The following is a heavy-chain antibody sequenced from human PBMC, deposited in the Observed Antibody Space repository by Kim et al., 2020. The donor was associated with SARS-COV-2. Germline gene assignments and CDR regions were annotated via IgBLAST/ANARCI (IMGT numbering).Heavy chain of an antibody. V-gene: IGHV3-33*01. J-gene: IGHJ4*02. CDR2: K. Sequence: KYYADPVKGRFTISRDNSKNTLYLQMNSLRAEDTAVYYCARDRTSSRLDYWGQGTLVTVSS. D-gene: IGHD6-13*01. CDR3: ARDRTSSRLDY.